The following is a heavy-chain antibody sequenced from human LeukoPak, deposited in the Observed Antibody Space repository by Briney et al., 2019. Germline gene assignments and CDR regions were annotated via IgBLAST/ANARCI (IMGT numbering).Heavy chain of an antibody. J-gene: IGHJ4*02. V-gene: IGHV1-46*01. CDR3: AKCRVSGSASADY. CDR1: GYTFASYY. CDR2: INPSGGST. D-gene: IGHD6-19*01. Sequence: ASVKVSCKASGYTFASYYIQWVRQAPGQGLEWMGKINPSGGSTIYAQKFQGSVTMTRDTSTSTVYMELSSLRSEDTAVYYCAKCRVSGSASADYWGQGTLVTVSS.